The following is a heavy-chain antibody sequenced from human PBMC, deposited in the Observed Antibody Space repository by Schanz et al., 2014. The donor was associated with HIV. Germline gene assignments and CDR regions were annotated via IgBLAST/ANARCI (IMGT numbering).Heavy chain of an antibody. J-gene: IGHJ5*02. D-gene: IGHD6-6*01. V-gene: IGHV1-8*01. CDR1: GYTFNTYD. CDR2: MNPNRGNA. CDR3: ARARAKIEGRPVGNWFDP. Sequence: QVQLVQSGAEVREPGASVKVSCKASGYTFNTYDINWVRQAPGQGLEWMGWMNPNRGNAGFAQNFQGRVTLTRDTSITTAYMELRGLTSEDTAVYFCARARAKIEGRPVGNWFDPWGQGTLVTVSS.